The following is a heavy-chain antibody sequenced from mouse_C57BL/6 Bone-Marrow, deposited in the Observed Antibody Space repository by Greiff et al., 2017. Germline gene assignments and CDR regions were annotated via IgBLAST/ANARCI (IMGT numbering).Heavy chain of an antibody. CDR1: GYTFTSYW. Sequence: QQSCKASGYTFTSYWMQWVKQRPGQGLEWIGEIDPSDSYTNYNQKFKGKATLTVDTSSSTAYMQLSSLTSEDSAVYYCARCGSGYLDYWGQGTTLTVSS. D-gene: IGHD3-2*02. J-gene: IGHJ2*01. CDR2: IDPSDSYT. V-gene: IGHV1-50*01. CDR3: ARCGSGYLDY.